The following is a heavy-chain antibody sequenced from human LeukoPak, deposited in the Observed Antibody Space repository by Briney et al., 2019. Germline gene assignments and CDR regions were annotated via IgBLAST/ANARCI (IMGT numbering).Heavy chain of an antibody. D-gene: IGHD6-19*01. CDR3: AKDLEQSYSGWSTSYDA. V-gene: IGHV3-23*01. Sequence: GGTLRLSCAASGFTFSSYAMSWVRQVPGKRLEWVSAISSGAGTTGYADSVKGRFTISRVNSKSTIYLQMNSLRAEDTAIYYCAKDLEQSYSGWSTSYDAWGQGTLVTVSS. J-gene: IGHJ5*02. CDR1: GFTFSSYA. CDR2: ISSGAGTT.